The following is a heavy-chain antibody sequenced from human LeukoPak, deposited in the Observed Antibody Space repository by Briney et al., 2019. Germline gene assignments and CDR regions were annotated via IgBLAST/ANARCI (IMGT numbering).Heavy chain of an antibody. V-gene: IGHV4-38-2*02. CDR3: ARVSGYHWESFYDY. D-gene: IGHD5-12*01. J-gene: IGHJ4*02. CDR1: GYSISSGYF. Sequence: SETLSLTYTVSGYSISSGYFWGWIRQPPGKGLEWIGTIYNSGSTYYNASLESRVTISVDTSKNQFSLKLSSVTAADTAVYYCARVSGYHWESFYDYWGQGTLVTVSS. CDR2: IYNSGST.